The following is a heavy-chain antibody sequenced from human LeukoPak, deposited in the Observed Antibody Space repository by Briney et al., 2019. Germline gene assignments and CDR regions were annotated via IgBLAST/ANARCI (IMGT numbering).Heavy chain of an antibody. CDR2: ISSSGSTI. V-gene: IGHV3-11*01. Sequence: GGSLRLSCAASGFTFSDYYMSWIRQAPGKGLEWVSYISSSGSTIYYADSVKGRFTISRDNAKNSPYLQMNSLRAEDTAVYYCASGVVVVAATGRDYWGQGTLVTVSS. J-gene: IGHJ4*02. CDR1: GFTFSDYY. CDR3: ASGVVVVAATGRDY. D-gene: IGHD2-15*01.